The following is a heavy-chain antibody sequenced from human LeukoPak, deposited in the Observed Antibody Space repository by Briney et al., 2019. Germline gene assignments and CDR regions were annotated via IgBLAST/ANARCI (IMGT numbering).Heavy chain of an antibody. D-gene: IGHD3-16*01. CDR2: IIPIFGTA. CDR3: ARSYVYYYYMDV. CDR1: GGTVSSYA. J-gene: IGHJ6*03. V-gene: IGHV1-69*05. Sequence: SVKVSCKASGGTVSSYAISWVRQAPGQGLEWMGGIIPIFGTANYAQKFQGRVTITTDESTSTAYMELSSLRSEDTAVYYCARSYVYYYYMDVWGKGTTVTVSS.